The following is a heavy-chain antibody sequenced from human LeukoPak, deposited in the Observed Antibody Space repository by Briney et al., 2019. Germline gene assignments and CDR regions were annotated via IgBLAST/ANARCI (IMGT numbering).Heavy chain of an antibody. CDR1: GFTFSSYG. Sequence: GGSLRLSCAASGFTFSSYGMHWVRQAPGKGLEWVAVISYDGSNKYYADSVKGRFTISRDNSKNTLYLQMNSLRAEDTAVYYCAKTRPLDSSSWSHGDYWGQGTLVTVSS. V-gene: IGHV3-30*18. CDR2: ISYDGSNK. J-gene: IGHJ4*02. D-gene: IGHD6-13*01. CDR3: AKTRPLDSSSWSHGDY.